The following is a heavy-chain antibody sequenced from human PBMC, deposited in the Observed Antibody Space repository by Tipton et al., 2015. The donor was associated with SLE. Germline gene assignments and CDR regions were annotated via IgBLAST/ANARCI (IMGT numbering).Heavy chain of an antibody. D-gene: IGHD5-12*01. Sequence: SLRLSCAASGFSFSNYAMTWVRQAPGKGLEWVSIISGSGDTTFYADSVKGRFTISRDNSKNTLYLQMNSLRAEDTAVYYCARCPGGHEPPDYWGQGTLVTVSS. CDR3: ARCPGGHEPPDY. CDR1: GFSFSNYA. J-gene: IGHJ4*02. CDR2: ISGSGDTT. V-gene: IGHV3-23*01.